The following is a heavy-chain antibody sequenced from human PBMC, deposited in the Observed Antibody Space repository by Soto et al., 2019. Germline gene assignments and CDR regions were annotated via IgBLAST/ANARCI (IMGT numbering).Heavy chain of an antibody. V-gene: IGHV3-23*01. CDR2: FSGSSGNT. CDR1: GFSISTYG. CDR3: ARWNGYGDS. Sequence: EVQLLESGGGLAQPGGSLRLSCAASGFSISTYGVTWVRQATGKGLEWVSGFSGSSGNTYYADSVKGRFTISRDNSKNTVYLQMNSLRAEDTAVYYCARWNGYGDSWGQGTLVNVSS. J-gene: IGHJ4*02. D-gene: IGHD1-1*01.